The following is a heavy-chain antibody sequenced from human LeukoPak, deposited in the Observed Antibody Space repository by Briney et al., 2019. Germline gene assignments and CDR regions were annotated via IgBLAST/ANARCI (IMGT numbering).Heavy chain of an antibody. CDR1: GFTFSSYA. V-gene: IGHV3-30*04. CDR3: ASTRIAARGPWYFDL. J-gene: IGHJ2*01. D-gene: IGHD6-13*01. CDR2: ISYDGSNK. Sequence: PGGSLRLSCAASGFTFSSYAMHWVRHAPGKGLAWVAVISYDGSNKYYADSVKGRFTISRDNSKNTLYLQMNSLRAEDTAVYYCASTRIAARGPWYFDLWGRGTLVTVSS.